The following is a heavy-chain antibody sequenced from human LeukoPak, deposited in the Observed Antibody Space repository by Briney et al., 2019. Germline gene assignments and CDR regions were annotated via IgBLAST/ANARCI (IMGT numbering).Heavy chain of an antibody. CDR1: GFTFSSYA. CDR2: ISGSGANT. J-gene: IGHJ4*02. D-gene: IGHD2-21*01. Sequence: QSGGSLRLSCAASGFTFSSYALGWVRQAPGKGLEWVSVISGSGANTYYANSVRGRFTISRDNSRNTLYLQIGSLGADDTAVYYCAKDMGRGGGAVIDYWGQGTLVTVSS. CDR3: AKDMGRGGGAVIDY. V-gene: IGHV3-23*01.